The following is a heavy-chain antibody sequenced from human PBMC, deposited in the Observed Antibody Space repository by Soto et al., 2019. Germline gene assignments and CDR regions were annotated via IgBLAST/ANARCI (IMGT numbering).Heavy chain of an antibody. J-gene: IGHJ5*02. V-gene: IGHV6-1*01. CDR1: GTSVSSNIAA. CDR2: TYYRSKWYN. D-gene: IGHD6-13*01. Sequence: SQTLSVTCAISGTSVSSNIAAWNCIRQSPSRGLEWLGRTYYRSKWYNDYAVSVKSRITINPDTSKNQFSLQLNSVTPEDTAVYYCVRTQAPGTLDPWGQGSMVTVSS. CDR3: VRTQAPGTLDP.